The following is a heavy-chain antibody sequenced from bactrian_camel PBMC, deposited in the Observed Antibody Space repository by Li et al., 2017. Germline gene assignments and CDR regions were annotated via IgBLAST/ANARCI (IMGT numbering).Heavy chain of an antibody. CDR3: AADTSCRIMTALQPLGEIN. D-gene: IGHD3*01. V-gene: IGHV3S40*01. CDR1: GFTEWD. CDR2: ISDDSART. J-gene: IGHJ4*01. Sequence: LVESGRGLVQPGGSLRLSCAASGFTEWDMAWVRQAPGKGLEWVSTISDDSARTFYADSVKGRFTISQDNAGNTVYLQMNSLKPEDTAMYYCAADTSCRIMTALQPLGEINWGLGT.